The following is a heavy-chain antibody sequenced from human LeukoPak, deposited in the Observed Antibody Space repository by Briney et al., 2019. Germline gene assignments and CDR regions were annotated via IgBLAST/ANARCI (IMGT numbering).Heavy chain of an antibody. CDR3: AKIMRRQQLARLGVLDY. Sequence: GGSLRLSCAASGFTFSNYAMSWVRQAPGKGLEWVSSISGIGGSTYYADSVKGRFTISRDNSKNTLYLQINSLRVEDTAVYYCAKIMRRQQLARLGVLDYWGQGTLVTVSS. J-gene: IGHJ4*02. CDR1: GFTFSNYA. CDR2: ISGIGGST. V-gene: IGHV3-23*01. D-gene: IGHD6-13*01.